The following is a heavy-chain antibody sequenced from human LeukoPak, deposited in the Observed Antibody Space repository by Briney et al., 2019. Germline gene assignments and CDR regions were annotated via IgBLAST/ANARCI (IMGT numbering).Heavy chain of an antibody. Sequence: GASVKVSCKASGYTFTSYGISWVRQAPGQGLEWMGWIIPYNFNTNYAQTLQGRVTMTTDTSTSTAYMELRSLRSDDTAVYYCARVVVAAAMPLDLDYWGQGTLVTVSS. CDR3: ARVVVAAAMPLDLDY. J-gene: IGHJ4*02. V-gene: IGHV1-18*04. D-gene: IGHD2-2*01. CDR2: IIPYNFNT. CDR1: GYTFTSYG.